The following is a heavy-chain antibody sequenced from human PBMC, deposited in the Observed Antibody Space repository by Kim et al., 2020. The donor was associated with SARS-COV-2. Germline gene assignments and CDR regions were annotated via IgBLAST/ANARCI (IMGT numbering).Heavy chain of an antibody. J-gene: IGHJ4*02. CDR1: GFTFGDYA. Sequence: GGSLRLSCTASGFTFGDYAMSWVRQAPGKGLEWVGFIRSKAYGGTTEYAASVKGRFTISRDDSKSIAYLQMNSLKTEDTAVYYCTRDDFWSGYCDYWGQGTLVTVSS. V-gene: IGHV3-49*04. CDR2: IRSKAYGGTT. D-gene: IGHD3-3*01. CDR3: TRDDFWSGYCDY.